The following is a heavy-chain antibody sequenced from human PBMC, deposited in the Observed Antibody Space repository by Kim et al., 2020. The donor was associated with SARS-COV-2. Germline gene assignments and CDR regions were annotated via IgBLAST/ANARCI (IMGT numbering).Heavy chain of an antibody. V-gene: IGHV3-53*04. CDR2: IYSGGST. Sequence: GGSLRLSCAASGFTVSSNYMSWVRQAPGKGLEWVSVIYSGGSTYYADSVKGRFTISRHNSKNTLYLQMNSLRAEDTAVYYCARVAQTSKILCWFDPWGQGTLVTVSS. CDR3: ARVAQTSKILCWFDP. J-gene: IGHJ5*02. D-gene: IGHD2-21*01. CDR1: GFTVSSNY.